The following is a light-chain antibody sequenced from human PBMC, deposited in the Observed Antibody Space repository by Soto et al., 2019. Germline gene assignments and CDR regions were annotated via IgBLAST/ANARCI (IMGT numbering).Light chain of an antibody. CDR2: GNS. CDR1: SSNIGEGYD. Sequence: QSVLTQPPSVSGAPGQRVTITCTVSSSNIGEGYDVHWYQPLPGTAPKLLIYGNSNRPSGVPDRFSCSKSGTSASLAITGLQVEDEAEYYCQSYDSSLGGWVFGGGTKVTVL. J-gene: IGLJ3*02. V-gene: IGLV1-40*01. CDR3: QSYDSSLGGWV.